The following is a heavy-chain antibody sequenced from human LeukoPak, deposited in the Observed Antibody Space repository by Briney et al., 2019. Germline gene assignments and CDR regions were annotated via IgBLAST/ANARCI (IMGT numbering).Heavy chain of an antibody. CDR3: ARETSQKGAHYMDV. J-gene: IGHJ6*03. D-gene: IGHD3-16*01. V-gene: IGHV4-59*01. Sequence: SETLSLTCAVYGGSFSGYYWSWIRQPPGKGLEWIGYIYYSGSTNYNPSPKSRVTISVDTSKNQFSLKLSSVTAADTAVYYCARETSQKGAHYMDVWGKGTTVTISS. CDR1: GGSFSGYY. CDR2: IYYSGST.